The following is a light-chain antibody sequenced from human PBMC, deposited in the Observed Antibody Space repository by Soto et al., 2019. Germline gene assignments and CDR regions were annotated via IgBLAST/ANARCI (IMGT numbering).Light chain of an antibody. J-gene: IGKJ1*01. CDR1: QSVFSY. V-gene: IGKV3-11*01. CDR2: DAS. CDR3: QHRSNWPGT. Sequence: EIVLTQSPATLSLSPGERATLSCRASQSVFSYLAWYQQKPGQAPRLLIYDASDRATGIPVRFTGSGSGTDFTLTISSLEPEDSAVYYCQHRSNWPGTFGQGTKVEIK.